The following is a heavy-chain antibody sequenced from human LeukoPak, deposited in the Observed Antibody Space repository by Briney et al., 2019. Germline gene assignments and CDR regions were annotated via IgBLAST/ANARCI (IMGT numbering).Heavy chain of an antibody. CDR2: ISISSNYI. CDR3: ARGSRFGVVGRDAFDV. CDR1: GFTFSRYS. D-gene: IGHD3-3*01. Sequence: GGSLRLSCAASGFTFSRYSMNWVRQAPGKGLEWVSSISISSNYIYYADSVKGRFTISRDNAKNSLYLQMNSLRAEDTAVYYCARGSRFGVVGRDAFDVWGQGTMVTVSS. J-gene: IGHJ3*01. V-gene: IGHV3-21*01.